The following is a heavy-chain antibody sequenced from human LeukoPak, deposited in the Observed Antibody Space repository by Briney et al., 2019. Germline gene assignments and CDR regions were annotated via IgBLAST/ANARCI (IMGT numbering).Heavy chain of an antibody. CDR1: GLTVSSNY. CDR3: ARVNGDYYYYYMDV. CDR2: IYTGGTT. Sequence: GGSLRLSCAVSGLTVSSNYMTWVRQPPGKGLEWVSVIYTGGTTYYADSVKGRFTISRDNSKNTLYLQMNSLRAEDTAVYYCARVNGDYYYYYMDVWGKGTTVTVSS. J-gene: IGHJ6*03. D-gene: IGHD4-17*01. V-gene: IGHV3-53*01.